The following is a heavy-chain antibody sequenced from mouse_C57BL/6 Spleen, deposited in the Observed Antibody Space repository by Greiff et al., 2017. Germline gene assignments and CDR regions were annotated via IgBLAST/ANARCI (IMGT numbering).Heavy chain of an antibody. J-gene: IGHJ4*01. CDR1: GFSLTSYG. V-gene: IGHV2-2*01. CDR3: ARKGYGSSYGNYAMDY. CDR2: IWSGGST. D-gene: IGHD1-1*01. Sequence: VQLQQSGPGLVQPSQSLSITCTVSGFSLTSYGVHWVRQSPGKGLEWLGVIWSGGSTDYNAAFISRLSISKDNSKSQVFFKMNSLQADDTAIYYCARKGYGSSYGNYAMDYWGQGTSVTVSS.